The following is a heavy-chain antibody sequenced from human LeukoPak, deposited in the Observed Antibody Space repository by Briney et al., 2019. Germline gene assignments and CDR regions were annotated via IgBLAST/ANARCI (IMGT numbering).Heavy chain of an antibody. D-gene: IGHD3-10*01. V-gene: IGHV4-34*01. CDR1: GGSFSGYY. Sequence: SETLSLTCAVYGGSFSGYYWSWIRQPPGKGLEWIGEINHSGSTNYNPSLKSRVTISVDTSKNQFSLKLSSVTAADTAVYYCARGRGYYVSGSYNDWGQGTLVTVSS. CDR3: ARGRGYYVSGSYND. J-gene: IGHJ4*02. CDR2: INHSGST.